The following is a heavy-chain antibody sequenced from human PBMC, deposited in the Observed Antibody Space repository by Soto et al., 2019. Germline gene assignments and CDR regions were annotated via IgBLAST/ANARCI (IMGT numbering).Heavy chain of an antibody. Sequence: PSETLSLTCAVSGYSISSGNYWAWIRQPPGRGLEWIGSLYHIGSTHYNTSLKSRVTISVDTSKNHFSLELSSVTAADTAMYYCRSSISCYDESCVDVWGQGTMVTV. D-gene: IGHD2-2*01. V-gene: IGHV4-38-2*01. CDR3: RSSISCYDESCVDV. CDR1: GYSISSGNY. J-gene: IGHJ6*02. CDR2: LYHIGST.